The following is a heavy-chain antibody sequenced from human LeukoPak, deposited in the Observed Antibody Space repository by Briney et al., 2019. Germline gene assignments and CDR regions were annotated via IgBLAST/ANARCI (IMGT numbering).Heavy chain of an antibody. J-gene: IGHJ1*01. D-gene: IGHD3-22*01. Sequence: GGSLRLSCAASGFTFGSYGMSWVRQAPGKGLEWVSFITPNADRASYADSVKGRFTISRDNPRNTLYMQMNSLRDEDTAVYDCAIMHGYYDGSGYWVQWGQGTLVTVSS. CDR1: GFTFGSYG. V-gene: IGHV3-23*01. CDR2: ITPNADRA. CDR3: AIMHGYYDGSGYWVQ.